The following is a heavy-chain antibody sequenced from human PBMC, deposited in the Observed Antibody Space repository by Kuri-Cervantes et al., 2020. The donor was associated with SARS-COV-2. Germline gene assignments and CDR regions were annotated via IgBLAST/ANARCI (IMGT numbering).Heavy chain of an antibody. CDR2: IYGDGST. D-gene: IGHD1-26*01. Sequence: GESLKISCAASGFTFSSYAMSWVRQAPGKGLQWVSIIYGDGSTFYADSVKGRFTISRDNSKNTLFLQMNSLRIEDTALYYCARIGRGPGGVDHWGQGTLVTVSS. J-gene: IGHJ4*02. CDR1: GFTFSSYA. CDR3: ARIGRGPGGVDH. V-gene: IGHV3-66*02.